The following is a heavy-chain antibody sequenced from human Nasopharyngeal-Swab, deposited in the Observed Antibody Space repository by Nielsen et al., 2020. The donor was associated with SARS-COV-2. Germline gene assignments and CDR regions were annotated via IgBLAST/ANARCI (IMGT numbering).Heavy chain of an antibody. J-gene: IGHJ5*02. D-gene: IGHD3-3*01. V-gene: IGHV3-33*01. CDR2: IWYDGSNK. Sequence: GGSLRLSCAASGFTFSSYGMHWVRQAPGKGLEWVAVIWYDGSNKYYADSVKGRFTISRDNSKNTLYLQMNSLRAEDTAVYYCARDHSPPYITIFEVGFNWFDPWGQGTLVTVSS. CDR1: GFTFSSYG. CDR3: ARDHSPPYITIFEVGFNWFDP.